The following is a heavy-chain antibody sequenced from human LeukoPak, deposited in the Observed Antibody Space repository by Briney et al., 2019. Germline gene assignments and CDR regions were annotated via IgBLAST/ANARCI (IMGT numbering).Heavy chain of an antibody. CDR1: GFTFSNYD. Sequence: GGSLRLSCAASGFTFSNYDMHWVRQATGKGLEWFSAFHTAGDTHYSGSVKGRFATSRENAKNSFYLQMNNLRAGDTAVYYCARGSCSSSSCYERLNGLDVWGQGTPVTVSS. V-gene: IGHV3-13*01. J-gene: IGHJ6*02. CDR2: FHTAGDT. D-gene: IGHD2-2*01. CDR3: ARGSCSSSSCYERLNGLDV.